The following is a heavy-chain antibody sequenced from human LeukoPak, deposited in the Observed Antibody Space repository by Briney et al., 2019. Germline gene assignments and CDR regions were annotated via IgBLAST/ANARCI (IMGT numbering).Heavy chain of an antibody. CDR1: GFIFSDFS. CDR3: ARPRGCGTATCNNFDY. V-gene: IGHV3-7*01. Sequence: GGSLRLSCGASGFIFSDFSMSWVRQTPGKGLEWVAKMTEYGTGIFYVDSVKGRFTISRDNAKNLLYLQMNSLRVEDTAVYYCARPRGCGTATCNNFDYWGQGTLVTVSS. CDR2: MTEYGTGI. J-gene: IGHJ4*02. D-gene: IGHD2-21*01.